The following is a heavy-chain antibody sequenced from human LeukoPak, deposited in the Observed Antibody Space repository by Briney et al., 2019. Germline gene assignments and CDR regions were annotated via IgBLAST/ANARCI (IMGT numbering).Heavy chain of an antibody. CDR1: GGSISSSSYY. V-gene: IGHV4-39*01. CDR2: IYYSGST. CDR3: ARDYYDSSGYHWGFDY. J-gene: IGHJ4*02. Sequence: SETLSLTCTVSGGSISSSSYYWGWIRQPPGKGLEWIGSIYYSGSTYYNPSLKSRVTISVDTSKNQLSLKLSSVTAADTAVYYCARDYYDSSGYHWGFDYWGQGTLVTVSS. D-gene: IGHD3-22*01.